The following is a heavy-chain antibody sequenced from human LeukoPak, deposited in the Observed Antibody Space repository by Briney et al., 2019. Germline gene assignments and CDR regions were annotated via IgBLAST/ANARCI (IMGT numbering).Heavy chain of an antibody. CDR2: INPNSGGT. D-gene: IGHD6-13*01. CDR3: ALGFGYSSSWYRFDAFDI. Sequence: ASVKVSCKASGYTFTGYYMHWVRQAPGQGLEWMGWINPNSGGTNYAPKFQGRVTMTRDTSISTAYMELSRLRSDDTAVYYCALGFGYSSSWYRFDAFDIWGQGTMVTVSS. J-gene: IGHJ3*02. V-gene: IGHV1-2*02. CDR1: GYTFTGYY.